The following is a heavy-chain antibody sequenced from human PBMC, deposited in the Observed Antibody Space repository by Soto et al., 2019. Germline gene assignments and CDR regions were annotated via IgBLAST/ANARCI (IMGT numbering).Heavy chain of an antibody. D-gene: IGHD3-22*01. CDR3: AIQDYYDSSGYYSPLGY. Sequence: QVQLVQSGAEVKKPGSSVKVSCKASGGTFSSYAISWVRQAPGQGLEWMGGVIPIFGTANYAQKFQGRVTITADEATSTAYMELSSLRSEDTAVYYCAIQDYYDSSGYYSPLGYWGQGTLVTVSS. J-gene: IGHJ4*02. V-gene: IGHV1-69*01. CDR2: VIPIFGTA. CDR1: GGTFSSYA.